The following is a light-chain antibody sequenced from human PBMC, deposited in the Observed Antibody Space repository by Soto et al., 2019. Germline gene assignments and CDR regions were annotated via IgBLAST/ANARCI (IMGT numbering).Light chain of an antibody. CDR1: QSVSSNY. CDR3: QHYGSSPFT. Sequence: EIVLTQSPGTLSLSPGERATLSCRASQSVSSNYLAWYQQKPGQAPRLLIYGAASRDTGIPDRFSGSGSGTDFTLTISRLEPEDFAVYYCQHYGSSPFTFGPGTKVDIK. J-gene: IGKJ3*01. V-gene: IGKV3-20*01. CDR2: GAA.